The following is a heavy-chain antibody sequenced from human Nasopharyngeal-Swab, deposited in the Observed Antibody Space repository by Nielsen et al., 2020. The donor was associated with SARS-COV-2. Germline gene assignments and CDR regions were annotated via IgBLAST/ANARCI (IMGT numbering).Heavy chain of an antibody. Sequence: GESLKTSRKGSGYSFTSYWIGRVRQMPGKGLEWMGIIYPCDSDPRYSPSFQGQVTISADKSISTAYLQSSRLKASDTAMYYCARWGLKWELLQQIDYWGQGTLVTVSS. V-gene: IGHV5-51*01. D-gene: IGHD1-26*01. CDR1: GYSFTSYW. CDR3: ARWGLKWELLQQIDY. CDR2: IYPCDSDP. J-gene: IGHJ4*02.